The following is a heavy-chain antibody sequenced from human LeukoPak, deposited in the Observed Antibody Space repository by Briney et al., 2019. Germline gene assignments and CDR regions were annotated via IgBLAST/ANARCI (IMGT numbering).Heavy chain of an antibody. CDR3: ARMRWYSGTYGVFDY. CDR2: IYYSGST. V-gene: IGHV4-59*12. Sequence: TSETLSLTCTVTGGSISSYYWSWIRQPPGKGLEWIGYIYYSGSTNYNPSLKSRVTMSVDTSKNQLSLNLNSVTAADTAVYYCARMRWYSGTYGVFDYWGQGTLVTVSS. J-gene: IGHJ4*02. CDR1: GGSISSYY. D-gene: IGHD1-26*01.